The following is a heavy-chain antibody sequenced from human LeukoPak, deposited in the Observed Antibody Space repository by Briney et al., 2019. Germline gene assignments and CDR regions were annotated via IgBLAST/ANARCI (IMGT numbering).Heavy chain of an antibody. CDR2: ISSNGDST. Sequence: GGSLRLSCAASGFTFSSYAMHWVRQAPGKGLEYVSAISSNGDSTYYANSVKGRFTISRDNSKNTLYLQMGSLRAEDMAVYYCTRHPSYYYGSGSYYYYYYMDVWGKGTTVTVSS. CDR1: GFTFSSYA. D-gene: IGHD3-10*01. CDR3: TRHPSYYYGSGSYYYYYYMDV. V-gene: IGHV3-64*01. J-gene: IGHJ6*03.